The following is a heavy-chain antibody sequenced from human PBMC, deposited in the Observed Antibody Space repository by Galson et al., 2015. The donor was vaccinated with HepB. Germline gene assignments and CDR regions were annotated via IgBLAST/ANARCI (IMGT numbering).Heavy chain of an antibody. J-gene: IGHJ6*02. D-gene: IGHD3-10*01. V-gene: IGHV1-58*02. CDR3: AAGLMVRGVILPFYYYYGMDV. CDR1: GYTFTSSA. CDR2: IVVGSGNT. Sequence: SVKVSCKASGYTFTSSAMQWVRQARGQRLEWIGWIVVGSGNTNYAQKFQERVTITRDMSTSTAYMELSSLRSEDTAVYYCAAGLMVRGVILPFYYYYGMDVWGQGTTVTVSS.